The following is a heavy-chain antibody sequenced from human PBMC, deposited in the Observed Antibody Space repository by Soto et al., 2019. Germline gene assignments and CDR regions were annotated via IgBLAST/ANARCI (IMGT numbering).Heavy chain of an antibody. J-gene: IGHJ4*02. D-gene: IGHD4-4*01. CDR2: ISYDGNNK. CDR1: GFTFSSYA. V-gene: IGHV3-30-3*01. Sequence: QVQVVESGGGVVQPGRSLRLSCAASGFTFSSYAMHWVRQAPGKGLEWVAVISYDGNNKYYADSVKGRVTISRDNSRNTLYLQMNSLRPEDTAVYFCATEMTTIHLRYFFDYWGQGTLVTVS. CDR3: ATEMTTIHLRYFFDY.